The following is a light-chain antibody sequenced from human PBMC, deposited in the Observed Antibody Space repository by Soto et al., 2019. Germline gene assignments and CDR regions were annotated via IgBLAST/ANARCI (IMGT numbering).Light chain of an antibody. J-gene: IGLJ2*01. V-gene: IGLV1-40*01. CDR2: ANN. CDR1: SSNIGAGYD. Sequence: QPVLTQPPSVSGAPGQRVTISCTGSSSNIGAGYDVHWYQQLPGTAPKLLIYANNNRPSGVPDRFSGSKSGTSASLAITGLQAEDEADYYCQSYDSSLSHVVFGGGTKLTVL. CDR3: QSYDSSLSHVV.